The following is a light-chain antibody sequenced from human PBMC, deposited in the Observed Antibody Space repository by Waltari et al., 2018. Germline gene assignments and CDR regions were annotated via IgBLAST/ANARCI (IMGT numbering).Light chain of an antibody. Sequence: DIQMTQSPSTLSASVGDRVTITWRASQSISNWLAWYQQKPGKAPKLLIYKASSLESGVPSRFSGSGSGTEFTLTISSLQPDDFATYFCQQYETMGTFGQGTKLETK. CDR3: QQYETMGT. CDR2: KAS. CDR1: QSISNW. V-gene: IGKV1-5*03. J-gene: IGKJ2*01.